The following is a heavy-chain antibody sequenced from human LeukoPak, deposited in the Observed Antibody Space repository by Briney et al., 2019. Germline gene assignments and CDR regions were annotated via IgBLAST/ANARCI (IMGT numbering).Heavy chain of an antibody. V-gene: IGHV1-2*02. J-gene: IGHJ4*02. CDR1: GYTFTGYY. D-gene: IGHD3-22*01. CDR2: INPNSGGT. CDR3: AREEPQKYYYDSSRSFDY. Sequence: ASVKVSCKASGYTFTGYYMHWVRQAPGRGLEWMGWINPNSGGTNYAQKFQGRVTMTRDTSISTAYMELSRLRSDDTAVYYCAREEPQKYYYDSSRSFDYWGQGTLVTVSS.